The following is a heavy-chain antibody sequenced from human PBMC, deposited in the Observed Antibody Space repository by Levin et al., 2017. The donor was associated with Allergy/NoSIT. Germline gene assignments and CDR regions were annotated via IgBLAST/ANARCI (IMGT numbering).Heavy chain of an antibody. V-gene: IGHV3-74*01. CDR2: TNTDGSTT. CDR3: ARALIVGATSGGDY. CDR1: GFTFSNYW. Sequence: PGESLKISCAASGFTFSNYWMHWVRQTPGKGLVWVSRTNTDGSTTNYADSVKGRFTISRDNAKNTLYLQMNSLRAEDTAVYYCARALIVGATSGGDYWGQGTLVTVSS. D-gene: IGHD1-26*01. J-gene: IGHJ4*02.